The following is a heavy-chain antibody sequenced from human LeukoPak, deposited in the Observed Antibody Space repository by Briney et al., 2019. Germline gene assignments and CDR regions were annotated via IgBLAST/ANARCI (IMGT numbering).Heavy chain of an antibody. CDR3: ARGGIFNYDAFDI. CDR1: GLPFTSYA. CDR2: IYSAGNT. V-gene: IGHV3-53*01. Sequence: GGSLRLSCAASGLPFTSYAMSWVRQAPGKGLEWVSAIYSAGNTYYADSVKGRFTISRDNSKNTLYLQMNSLRAEDTAVYYCARGGIFNYDAFDIWGQGTMVTVSS. J-gene: IGHJ3*02. D-gene: IGHD3-16*01.